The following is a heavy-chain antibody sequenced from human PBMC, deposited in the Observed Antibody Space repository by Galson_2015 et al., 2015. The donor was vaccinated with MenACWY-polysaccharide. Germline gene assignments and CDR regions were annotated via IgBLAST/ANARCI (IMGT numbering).Heavy chain of an antibody. Sequence: SLRLSCAASGFTFTSYAMSWVRQAPGKGLEWVSAIRSSGTNTYYADSVKGRFTISRDNSKNTLYLQMNSLRAEGTAAYYCAKDSTDFWSVAGRFDHWGQGTLVTVSS. CDR1: GFTFTSYA. CDR3: AKDSTDFWSVAGRFDH. J-gene: IGHJ5*02. D-gene: IGHD3-3*01. CDR2: IRSSGTNT. V-gene: IGHV3-23*01.